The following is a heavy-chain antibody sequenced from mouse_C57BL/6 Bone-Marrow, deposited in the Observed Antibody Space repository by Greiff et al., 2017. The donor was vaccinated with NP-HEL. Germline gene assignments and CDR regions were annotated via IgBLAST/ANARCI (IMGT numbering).Heavy chain of an antibody. Sequence: VQLQQSGAELVRPGTSVKMSCKASGYTFTNYWIGWAKQRPGHGLEWIGDIYPGGGYTNYNEKFKGKATLTADTSSSTAYMQFSSLTSEDSAIYYCARWGGRNAMDYWGQGTSVTVSA. V-gene: IGHV1-63*01. D-gene: IGHD2-1*01. CDR1: GYTFTNYW. J-gene: IGHJ4*01. CDR3: ARWGGRNAMDY. CDR2: IYPGGGYT.